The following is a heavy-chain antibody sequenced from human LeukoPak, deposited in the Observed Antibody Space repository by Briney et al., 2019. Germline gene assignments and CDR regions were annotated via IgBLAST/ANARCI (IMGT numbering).Heavy chain of an antibody. CDR1: GGSIRSY. Sequence: SETLSLTCTVSGGSIRSYWSWIRQPAGKGLEWIGRIYGSGSTDYNPSLKSRVTMSIDTSKNQFSLKLSSVTAADTAVYYCARDRYYYDSSGYRFDPWGQGTLVTVSS. J-gene: IGHJ5*02. CDR3: ARDRYYYDSSGYRFDP. D-gene: IGHD3-22*01. V-gene: IGHV4-4*07. CDR2: IYGSGST.